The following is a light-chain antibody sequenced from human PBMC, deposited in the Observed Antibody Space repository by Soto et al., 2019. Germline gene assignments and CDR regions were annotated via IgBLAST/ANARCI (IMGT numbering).Light chain of an antibody. CDR1: QSVGTS. Sequence: DIILTQSPATLSLSPGERATLSCRASQSVGTSLAWFQQRPGQAPRLLVSDASTRATGIPARFSGSGSGTDFTLAITGLQPEDVAVYYCQQRTNWPPRDTFGQGTKLELK. CDR3: QQRTNWPPRDT. CDR2: DAS. J-gene: IGKJ2*01. V-gene: IGKV3-11*01.